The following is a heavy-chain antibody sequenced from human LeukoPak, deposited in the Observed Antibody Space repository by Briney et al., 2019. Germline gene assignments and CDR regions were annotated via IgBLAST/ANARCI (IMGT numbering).Heavy chain of an antibody. CDR2: INPNSGGT. CDR3: ASEGIAAAASFDY. Sequence: ASVKVSFKASGYTFTGYYMHWVRQAPGQGLEWMGWINPNSGGTNYAQKFQGRVTMTRDTSISTAYMELSRLRSDDTAVYYCASEGIAAAASFDYWGKGTLVTVSS. CDR1: GYTFTGYY. J-gene: IGHJ4*02. D-gene: IGHD6-13*01. V-gene: IGHV1-2*02.